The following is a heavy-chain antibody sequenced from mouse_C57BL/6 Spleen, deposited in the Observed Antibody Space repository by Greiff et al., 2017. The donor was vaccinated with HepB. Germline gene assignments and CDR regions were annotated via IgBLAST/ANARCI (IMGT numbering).Heavy chain of an antibody. CDR1: GYTFTSYW. CDR3: AREDGTRNFDD. J-gene: IGHJ2*01. CDR2: IHPNSGST. V-gene: IGHV1-64*01. D-gene: IGHD4-1*01. Sequence: QVHVKQPGAELVKPGASVKLSCKASGYTFTSYWMHWVKQRPGQGLEWIGMIHPNSGSTNYNEKFKSKATLTVDKSSSTAYMQLSSLTSEDSAVYYCAREDGTRNFDDWGQGTTLTVSS.